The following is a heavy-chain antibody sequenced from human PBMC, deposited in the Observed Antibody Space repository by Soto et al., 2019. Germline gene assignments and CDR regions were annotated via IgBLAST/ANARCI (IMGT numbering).Heavy chain of an antibody. V-gene: IGHV3-30*03. Sequence: QVQLVESGGGVVQPGRSLRLSCAASGFTFSSYGMHWVRQAPGKGLEWVAVISYDGSNKYYADSVKGRFTISRDNSKNTLYLQMNSLRAEDTAVYYCKSHYYDSRSGAFDIWGQGTMVTVSS. D-gene: IGHD3-22*01. CDR1: GFTFSSYG. J-gene: IGHJ3*02. CDR3: KSHYYDSRSGAFDI. CDR2: ISYDGSNK.